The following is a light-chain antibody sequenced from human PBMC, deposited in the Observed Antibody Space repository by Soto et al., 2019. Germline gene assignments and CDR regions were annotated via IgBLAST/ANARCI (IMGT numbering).Light chain of an antibody. CDR1: SNDVGGYNN. CDR2: GVN. V-gene: IGLV2-14*03. Sequence: QSVLAQPASVSESPRQAITISCTGTSNDVGGYNNVTCYQQHPPKPPKLMIYGVNNRPSVISNRFSGSKSGKTASLTISGLQAEYGADYYCSSYTSSSTLVFGGGTQLTVL. CDR3: SSYTSSSTLV. J-gene: IGLJ2*01.